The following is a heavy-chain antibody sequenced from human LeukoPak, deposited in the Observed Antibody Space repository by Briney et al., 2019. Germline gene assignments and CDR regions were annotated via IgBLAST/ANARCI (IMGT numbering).Heavy chain of an antibody. D-gene: IGHD2-2*01. CDR2: INHSGST. Sequence: SGTLCLTCAVYGGSFSGYYWSWIRQPPGKGLEWIGEINHSGSTNYNPSPKSRVTISVDTSKNQYSLKLSSVTAADTAVYYCARGDIVVVPAGLYYYYGMDVWGKGTTVTVSS. J-gene: IGHJ6*04. CDR3: ARGDIVVVPAGLYYYYGMDV. CDR1: GGSFSGYY. V-gene: IGHV4-34*01.